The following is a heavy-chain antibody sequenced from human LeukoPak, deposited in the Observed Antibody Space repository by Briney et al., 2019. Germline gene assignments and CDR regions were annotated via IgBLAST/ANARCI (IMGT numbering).Heavy chain of an antibody. D-gene: IGHD5-24*01. J-gene: IGHJ5*02. Sequence: PGGSLRLSCAASGFTFSTYSMHWVRQAPGKGLEWVSSIISSGSNIYYTGSVRGRFTVSRGNAKNSLYLQMSSLRPEDTAVYYCAGGSLRDLKITWGQGTLVTVSS. CDR3: AGGSLRDLKIT. CDR2: IISSGSNI. V-gene: IGHV3-21*06. CDR1: GFTFSTYS.